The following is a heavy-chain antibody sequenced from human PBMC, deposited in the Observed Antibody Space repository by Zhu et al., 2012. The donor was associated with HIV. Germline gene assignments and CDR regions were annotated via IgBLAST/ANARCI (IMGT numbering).Heavy chain of an antibody. CDR2: IYYSGNI. V-gene: IGHV4-61*01. CDR3: ARGRASSENYWYFDV. J-gene: IGHJ2*01. CDR1: GASVSSGNHY. Sequence: QVQLQESGPRLVKPSETLSLTCTVSGASVSSGNHYWSWIRQPPGKGLEWIGNIYYSGNINYNISLKSRVIISVDVSKNQFSLNVKSVTAADTAEYYCARGRASSENYWYFDVWSPGTRVTVSS. D-gene: IGHD6-6*01.